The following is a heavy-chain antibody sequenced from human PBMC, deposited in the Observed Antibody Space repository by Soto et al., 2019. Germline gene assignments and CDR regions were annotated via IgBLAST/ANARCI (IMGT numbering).Heavy chain of an antibody. D-gene: IGHD6-19*01. CDR3: AKRRSSGSHYVDY. CDR2: VVDSGAST. CDR1: GFTFSNYA. V-gene: IGHV3-23*01. Sequence: EVQLLESGGGLVQPGGSLRLSCAASGFTFSNYAMTWVRQAPWKGLEWVSSVVDSGASTYYADSVRGRFTISRDNSKNTLYLQMTSLRAEDTAVYYCAKRRSSGSHYVDYWGQGALVTVSS. J-gene: IGHJ4*02.